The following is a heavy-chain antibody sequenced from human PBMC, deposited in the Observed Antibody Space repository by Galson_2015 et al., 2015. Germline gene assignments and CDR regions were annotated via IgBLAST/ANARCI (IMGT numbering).Heavy chain of an antibody. D-gene: IGHD2-15*01. CDR3: ARGHCSGGSCHYYYYGMDV. J-gene: IGHJ6*02. V-gene: IGHV3-30-3*01. Sequence: SLRLSCAASGFTVSSNYMSWVRQAPGKGLEWVAVISYDGSNKYYADSVKGRFTISRDNSKNTLYLQMNSLRAEDTAVYYCARGHCSGGSCHYYYYGMDVWGQGTTVTASS. CDR1: GFTVSSNY. CDR2: ISYDGSNK.